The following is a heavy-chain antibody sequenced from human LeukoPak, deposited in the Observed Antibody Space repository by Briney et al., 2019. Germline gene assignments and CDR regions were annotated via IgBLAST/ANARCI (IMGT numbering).Heavy chain of an antibody. J-gene: IGHJ6*03. V-gene: IGHV3-48*01. Sequence: GGSLRLSCAASGFTFKRYHMSWVRQAPGKGLEWVSYISSSSSTIYYADSVKGRFTISRDNAKNSLYLQMNSLRAEDTAVYYCARVRETRYYYYMDVWGKGTTVTVSS. D-gene: IGHD1-14*01. CDR1: GFTFKRYH. CDR2: ISSSSSTI. CDR3: ARVRETRYYYYMDV.